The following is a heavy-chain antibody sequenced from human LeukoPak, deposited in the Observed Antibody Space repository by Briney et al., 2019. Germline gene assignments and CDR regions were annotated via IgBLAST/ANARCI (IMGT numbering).Heavy chain of an antibody. CDR3: ARNRDSGSLDAFDI. D-gene: IGHD3-10*01. CDR2: IYPGDSDT. CDR1: GYSFTTYW. J-gene: IGHJ3*02. V-gene: IGHV5-51*01. Sequence: GESLKISCKGSGYSFTTYWIGWVRQMPGKGLDWMGIIYPGDSDTRYSPSFQGQVTISGAKSISTAYLQWSSLKASDTAMYYCARNRDSGSLDAFDIWGQGTMVTVSS.